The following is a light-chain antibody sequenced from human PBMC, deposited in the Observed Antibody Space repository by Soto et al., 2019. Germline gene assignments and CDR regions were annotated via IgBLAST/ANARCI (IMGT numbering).Light chain of an antibody. V-gene: IGLV1-44*01. Sequence: QSVLTQPPSASGTPGQRVTISCSGSSSNIGSNTVNWYQQLPGTAPKLVIYINNQRPSGLPDRFSGSKSGTSASLAISGLQSEDEADYYCVAWDDSLNGYVVFGGGTKLTVL. CDR2: INN. J-gene: IGLJ2*01. CDR3: VAWDDSLNGYVV. CDR1: SSNIGSNT.